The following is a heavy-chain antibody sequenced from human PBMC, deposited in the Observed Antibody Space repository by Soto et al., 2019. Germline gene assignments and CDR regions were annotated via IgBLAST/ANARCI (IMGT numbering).Heavy chain of an antibody. D-gene: IGHD4-17*01. V-gene: IGHV2-70*04. CDR1: GFSLITSGMR. J-gene: IGHJ5*02. CDR2: IDWDDYK. Sequence: ACGRTLVNPTRALTLTCTFAGFSLITSGMRVSWICYTPGKALEWLAGIDWDDYKFYSTSLKTRLTISKYTSKNQVVLTMTNMDPVDTATYYCARSTYGDYTNNWFDRWGQGTMVTVPS. CDR3: ARSTYGDYTNNWFDR.